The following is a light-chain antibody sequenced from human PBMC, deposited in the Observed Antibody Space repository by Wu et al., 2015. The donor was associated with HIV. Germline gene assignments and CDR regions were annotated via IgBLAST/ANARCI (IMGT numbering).Light chain of an antibody. CDR3: QKYNTAPWT. V-gene: IGKV1-NL1*01. J-gene: IGKJ1*01. CDR2: AAS. CDR1: QGISKS. Sequence: DIQMTQSPSSLSASVGDTVTITCRASQGISKSLAWYQQKPGKAPKLLLYAASRLEGGVPSRFSGSGSGTDYTLTINSLQPEDFATYYCQKYNTAPWTFGQGTKVEMK.